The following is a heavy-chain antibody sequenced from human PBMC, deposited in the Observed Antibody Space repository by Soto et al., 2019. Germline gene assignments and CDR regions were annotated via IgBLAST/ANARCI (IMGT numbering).Heavy chain of an antibody. V-gene: IGHV1-18*01. CDR3: VRDWQLSP. D-gene: IGHD1-1*01. J-gene: IGHJ5*02. CDR2: ISGHNGNN. Sequence: QVQLVQSGDEVKKTGASVKVSCRASGYTLTNYGIRWVRQAPGQGLFWMGWISGHNGNNLYAQNVQGRLTLTIDTSTNTAYMELMSLKIDDTAMYYCVRDWQLSPWGQGTLVTVSS. CDR1: GYTLTNYG.